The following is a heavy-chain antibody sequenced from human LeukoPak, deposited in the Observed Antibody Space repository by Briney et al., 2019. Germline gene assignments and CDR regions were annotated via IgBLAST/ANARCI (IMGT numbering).Heavy chain of an antibody. V-gene: IGHV4-4*07. Sequence: PSETLSLTCTVSGGSISSYYWSWIRQPAGKGLEWIGRIYTSGSTNYNPSLKSRVTMSVDTSKNQFSLKLSSVTAADTAVYYCARDGYNLRGYYYYYMDVWGKGTTVTVSS. D-gene: IGHD5-24*01. CDR2: IYTSGST. CDR3: ARDGYNLRGYYYYYMDV. J-gene: IGHJ6*03. CDR1: GGSISSYY.